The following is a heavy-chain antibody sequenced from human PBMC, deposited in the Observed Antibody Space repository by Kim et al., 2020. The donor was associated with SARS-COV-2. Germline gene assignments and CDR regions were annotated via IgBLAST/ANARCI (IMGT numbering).Heavy chain of an antibody. V-gene: IGHV3-23*01. J-gene: IGHJ6*02. CDR3: AKGIFGSGSYYNGMDV. Sequence: DSVKGRFTISRDNSKNTLFLQMNNLRAEDTAIYYCAKGIFGSGSYYNGMDVWGQGTTVTVSS. D-gene: IGHD3-10*01.